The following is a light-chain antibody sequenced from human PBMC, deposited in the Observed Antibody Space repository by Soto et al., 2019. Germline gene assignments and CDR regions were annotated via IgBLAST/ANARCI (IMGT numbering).Light chain of an antibody. CDR3: AAWHDSLRGWV. J-gene: IGLJ3*02. CDR2: SSS. Sequence: QSVLTQPPSASGTPGQRVTISCSGSSSNIGSNHVYWFQQLPGTAPKLLIYSSSLRPSGVPDRFSGSKSGTSASLAISGLRSEDEADYYCAAWHDSLRGWVFGGGTKVTVL. V-gene: IGLV1-47*01. CDR1: SSNIGSNH.